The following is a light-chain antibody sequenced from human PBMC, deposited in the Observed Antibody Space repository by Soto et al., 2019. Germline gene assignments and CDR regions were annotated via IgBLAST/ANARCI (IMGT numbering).Light chain of an antibody. CDR1: NSDVGGYEY. CDR2: EVR. J-gene: IGLJ1*01. V-gene: IGLV2-14*01. CDR3: STYTTSRTLV. Sequence: QSSLSQPGSGSGPPGHSITISCTGTNSDVGGYEYVAWYQQHPGKVPKLMISEVRNRPSGASNRFSGSKSGNTASLTISGLQAEDEADYYCSTYTTSRTLVFGSGTKVTVL.